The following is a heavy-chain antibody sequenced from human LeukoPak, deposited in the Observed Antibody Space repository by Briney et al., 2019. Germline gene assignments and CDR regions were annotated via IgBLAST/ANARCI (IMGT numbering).Heavy chain of an antibody. CDR1: GGSTNTYY. CDR3: ARHRGSGYPYFDY. V-gene: IGHV4-59*01. Sequence: PESLSLTCTVSGGSTNTYYWSWIRQPPGKGLDWIGYIYYSGSTNYNPCLKGRVTISVDTSKNQFSLKMSTLTAADTAVYYCARHRGSGYPYFDYWGQGTLVTVSS. J-gene: IGHJ4*02. CDR2: IYYSGST. D-gene: IGHD3-22*01.